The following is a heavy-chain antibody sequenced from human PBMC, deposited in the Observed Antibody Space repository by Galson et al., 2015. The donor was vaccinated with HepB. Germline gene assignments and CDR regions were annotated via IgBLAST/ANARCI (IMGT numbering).Heavy chain of an antibody. CDR1: GFTFSSYW. D-gene: IGHD2-2*01. CDR3: ARVRVNVVVTYFDY. CDR2: IKQDGSEK. Sequence: SLRLSCAASGFTFSSYWMSWVRQAPGKGLEWVANIKQDGSEKYYVDSVKGRFTISRDNAKNSLYLQMNSLRAEDTAVYYCARVRVNVVVTYFDYWGQGTLVTVSS. V-gene: IGHV3-7*03. J-gene: IGHJ4*02.